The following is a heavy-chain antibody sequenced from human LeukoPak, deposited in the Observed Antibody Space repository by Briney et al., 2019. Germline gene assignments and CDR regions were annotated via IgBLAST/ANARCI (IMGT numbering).Heavy chain of an antibody. CDR3: TRDRYDSSGYDY. V-gene: IGHV3-66*01. CDR1: GFTVSSNY. J-gene: IGHJ4*02. D-gene: IGHD3-22*01. CDR2: IYSGGST. Sequence: GGSLRLSCAASGFTVSSNYMSWVRQAPGKGLEWVSVIYSGGSTYYADSVKGRFTISRDNSKSTLYLQMNSLRAEDTAVYYCTRDRYDSSGYDYWGQGTLVTVSS.